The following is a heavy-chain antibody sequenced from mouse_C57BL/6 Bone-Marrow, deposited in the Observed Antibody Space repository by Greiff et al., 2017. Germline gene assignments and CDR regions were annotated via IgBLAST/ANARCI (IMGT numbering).Heavy chain of an antibody. CDR1: GYTFTSYG. CDR2: IYPRSGNT. V-gene: IGHV1-81*01. Sequence: VQLQPSGAELARPGASVKLSCKASGYTFTSYGISWVKQRTGQGLEWIGEIYPRSGNTYYNEKFKGKATLTADKSSSTAYMELRSLTSEDSAVXFCAREGYYGSSDYWGQGTTLTVSS. D-gene: IGHD1-1*01. J-gene: IGHJ2*01. CDR3: AREGYYGSSDY.